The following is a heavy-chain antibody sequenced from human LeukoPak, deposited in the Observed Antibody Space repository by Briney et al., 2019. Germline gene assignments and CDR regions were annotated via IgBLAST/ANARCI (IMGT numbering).Heavy chain of an antibody. CDR2: ISSSGSTI. D-gene: IGHD6-13*01. V-gene: IGHV3-48*03. CDR1: GFTFSSYE. CDR3: AKGSLCSWYYYFDY. Sequence: GGSLRLSCAASGFTFSSYEMNWVRQAPGKGLEWVSYISSSGSTIYYADSVKGRFTISRDNAKNSLYLQMNSLRAEDTAVYYCAKGSLCSWYYYFDYWGQGTLVTVSS. J-gene: IGHJ4*02.